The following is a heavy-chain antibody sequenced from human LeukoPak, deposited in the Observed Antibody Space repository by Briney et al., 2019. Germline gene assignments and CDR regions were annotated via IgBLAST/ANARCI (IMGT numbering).Heavy chain of an antibody. CDR1: GGSISSYY. J-gene: IGHJ6*02. CDR2: IYYSGST. Sequence: SETLSLTCTVSGGSISSYYWSWIRQPPGKGLEWIGYIYYSGSTNYNPSLKSRVTISVDTSKNQFSLKLSSVTAADTAVYYCARSQNYDFWSGYYQLDYGMDVWGQGTTVTVSS. V-gene: IGHV4-59*01. D-gene: IGHD3-3*01. CDR3: ARSQNYDFWSGYYQLDYGMDV.